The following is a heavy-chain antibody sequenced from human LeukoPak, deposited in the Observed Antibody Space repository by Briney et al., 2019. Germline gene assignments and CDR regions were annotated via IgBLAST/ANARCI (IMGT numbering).Heavy chain of an antibody. CDR1: GFIFSEYY. D-gene: IGHD1/OR15-1a*01. CDR2: ISSSADIV. J-gene: IGHJ4*02. V-gene: IGHV3-11*01. Sequence: PGGSLRLSCAAYGFIFSEYYMSWVRQAPGKGLEWISDISSSADIVAYADFVKGRFTISRDNAKDSLFLQMSSLRADDTAVYYCAREKGAGTLDHWGQGILVTVSS. CDR3: AREKGAGTLDH.